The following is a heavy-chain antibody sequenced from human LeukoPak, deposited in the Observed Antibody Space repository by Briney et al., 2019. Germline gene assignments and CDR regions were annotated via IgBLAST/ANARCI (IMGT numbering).Heavy chain of an antibody. Sequence: ASVKVSCKASGYTFTGYYIHWVRQAPGQGLEWMGWINPNSGGTNYAQKFQGRVTMTRDPSISTAYMELSRLRSDDTAVYYCAKVMGSGQWLVEREDFDIWGQGTMVTVSS. CDR3: AKVMGSGQWLVEREDFDI. CDR2: INPNSGGT. CDR1: GYTFTGYY. D-gene: IGHD6-19*01. J-gene: IGHJ3*02. V-gene: IGHV1-2*02.